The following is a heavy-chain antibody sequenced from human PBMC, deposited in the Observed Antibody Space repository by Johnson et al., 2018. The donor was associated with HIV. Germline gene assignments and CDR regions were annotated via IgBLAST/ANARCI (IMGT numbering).Heavy chain of an antibody. CDR3: ARRTVTALFDI. CDR2: ISGGGIT. CDR1: GFTFSDYY. V-gene: IGHV3-11*04. D-gene: IGHD4-17*01. Sequence: VQLVESGGGLVKPGGSLRLSCAASGFTFSDYYMSWIRQAPGKGLEWVSYISGGGITYYADSVQGRFTISRDNAKNSLYLQMNSLRAEDTAVYYCARRTVTALFDIWGQGTLVTVSS. J-gene: IGHJ3*02.